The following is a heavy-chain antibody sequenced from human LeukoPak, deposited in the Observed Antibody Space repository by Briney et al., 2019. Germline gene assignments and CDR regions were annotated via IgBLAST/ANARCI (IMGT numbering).Heavy chain of an antibody. V-gene: IGHV3-30*18. Sequence: PGRSLRLSCAASGFTFSSYGMHWVRQAPGKGLEWVAVISYDGSNKYYADSVKGRFTISRDNSKNTLYLQMNSLRAEDTAVYYCAKLIGSTLGYDYWGQGTLVTVPS. D-gene: IGHD7-27*01. J-gene: IGHJ4*02. CDR1: GFTFSSYG. CDR2: ISYDGSNK. CDR3: AKLIGSTLGYDY.